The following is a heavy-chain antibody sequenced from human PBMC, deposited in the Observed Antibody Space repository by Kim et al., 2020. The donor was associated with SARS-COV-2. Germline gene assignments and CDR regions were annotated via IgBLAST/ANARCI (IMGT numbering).Heavy chain of an antibody. D-gene: IGHD3-10*01. CDR3: ARVGSGSYYNGGFDY. CDR2: ISSSSSYI. Sequence: GGSLRLSCAASGFTFSSYSMNWVRQAPGKGLEWVSSISSSSSYIYYADSVKGRFTISRDNAKNSLYLQMNSLRAEDTAVYYCARVGSGSYYNGGFDYWGQGTLVTVSS. V-gene: IGHV3-21*01. J-gene: IGHJ4*02. CDR1: GFTFSSYS.